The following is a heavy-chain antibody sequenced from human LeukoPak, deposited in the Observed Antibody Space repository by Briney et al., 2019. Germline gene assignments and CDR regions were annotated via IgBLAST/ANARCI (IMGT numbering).Heavy chain of an antibody. CDR2: ISSRSSYI. D-gene: IGHD3-22*01. CDR3: ARVPHDSSGYPFDY. Sequence: GGSLRLSCAASGFTFSSYSMNWVRQAPGKGLEWVSSISSRSSYIYYADSVKGRFTISRDNAKNSLYLQMNSLRAEDTAVYYCARVPHDSSGYPFDYWGQGTLVTVSS. J-gene: IGHJ4*02. V-gene: IGHV3-21*01. CDR1: GFTFSSYS.